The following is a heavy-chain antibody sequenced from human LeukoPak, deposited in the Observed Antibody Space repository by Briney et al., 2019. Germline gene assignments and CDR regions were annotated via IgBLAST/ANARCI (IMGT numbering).Heavy chain of an antibody. J-gene: IGHJ6*02. CDR3: ARGNYYDSSAPNGMDV. V-gene: IGHV6-1*01. D-gene: IGHD3-22*01. CDR2: TYYRSKWYN. CDR1: GDSVSSNSAA. Sequence: SQTLSPTCAISGDSVSSNSAAWNWIRQSPSRGLEWLGRTYYRSKWYNDYAVSVKSRITINPDTSKNQSSLQLNSVTPEDTAVYYCARGNYYDSSAPNGMDVWGQGTTVTVSS.